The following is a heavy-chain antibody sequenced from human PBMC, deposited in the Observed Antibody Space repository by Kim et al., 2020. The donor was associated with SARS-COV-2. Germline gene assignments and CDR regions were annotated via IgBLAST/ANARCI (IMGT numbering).Heavy chain of an antibody. CDR1: GFTFSSYW. J-gene: IGHJ6*02. CDR3: ARDGLAAAGSYYYYGMDV. Sequence: GGSLRLSCAASGFTFSSYWMSWVRQAPGKGLEWVANIKQDGSEKYYVDSVKGRFTISRDNAKNSLYLQMNSLRAEDTAVYYCARDGLAAAGSYYYYGMDVGGQGTTVTVSS. D-gene: IGHD6-13*01. CDR2: IKQDGSEK. V-gene: IGHV3-7*03.